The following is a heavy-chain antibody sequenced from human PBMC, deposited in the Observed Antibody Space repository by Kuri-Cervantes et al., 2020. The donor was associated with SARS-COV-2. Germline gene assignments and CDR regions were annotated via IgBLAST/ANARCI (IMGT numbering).Heavy chain of an antibody. V-gene: IGHV1-8*01. CDR3: VREGAIFGANWFDP. D-gene: IGHD3-3*01. CDR1: GYIFTSYD. Sequence: ASVKVSCKASGYIFTSYDISWVRQATGQGLEWMGWMNPNSGNKGYAQKFQGRLSMTRDTSISTVYMELSSLRSEDTAVYYCVREGAIFGANWFDPWGQGTPVTVSS. CDR2: MNPNSGNK. J-gene: IGHJ5*02.